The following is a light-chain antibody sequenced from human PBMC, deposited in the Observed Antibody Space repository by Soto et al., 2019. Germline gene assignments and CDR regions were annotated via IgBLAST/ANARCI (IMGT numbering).Light chain of an antibody. Sequence: EIVVTQSPATLSVSPGERATLSCRASQSVDSNLAWYHQAPGQAPRLLIYGASTRATFIPDRFSGSGSGTEFTLTISSLQSEDFAVYYCQQYNSWPHTFGQGTRWIS. CDR2: GAS. CDR1: QSVDSN. V-gene: IGKV3-15*01. J-gene: IGKJ1*01. CDR3: QQYNSWPHT.